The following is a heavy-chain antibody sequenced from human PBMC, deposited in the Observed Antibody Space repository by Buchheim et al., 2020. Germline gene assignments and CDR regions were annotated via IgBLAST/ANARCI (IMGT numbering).Heavy chain of an antibody. CDR2: IYHSGST. D-gene: IGHD4-23*01. CDR3: ARVEDGGNSDYYYFDY. Sequence: QLQLQESGSGLVKPSQTLSLTCAVSGGSISSGGYSWSWIRQPPGKGLERIGYIYHSGSTYYNPSLKSRVTIPVDRSKNQFSLKLSSVTAADTAVYYCARVEDGGNSDYYYFDYWGQGTL. V-gene: IGHV4-30-2*01. CDR1: GGSISSGGYS. J-gene: IGHJ4*02.